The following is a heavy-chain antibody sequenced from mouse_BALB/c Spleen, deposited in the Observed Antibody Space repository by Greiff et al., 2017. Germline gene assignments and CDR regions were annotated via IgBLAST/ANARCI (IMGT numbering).Heavy chain of an antibody. CDR1: GFNIKDTY. V-gene: IGHV14-3*02. D-gene: IGHD2-13*01. J-gene: IGHJ3*01. CDR2: IDPANGNT. CDR3: DDDSWFAY. Sequence: EVKLMESGAELVKPGASVKLSCTASGFNIKDTYMHWVKQRPEQGLEWIVRIDPANGNTKYDPKFQGKATITADTSSNTAYLQLSSLTSEDTAVYYCDDDSWFAYWGQGTLVTVSA.